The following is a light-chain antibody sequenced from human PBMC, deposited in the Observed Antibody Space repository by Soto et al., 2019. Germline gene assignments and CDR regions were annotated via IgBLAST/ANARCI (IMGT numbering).Light chain of an antibody. CDR2: GAS. V-gene: IGKV3-15*01. Sequence: EIVMAQSPATLSVSPGERATLSCRASQSVSSNLAWYQQKPGQAPRLLIYGASTRATGIPARFSGSGSGTEFTLTISSLQSEDFATYYCQHYNSYSEAFGQGTNVELK. CDR3: QHYNSYSEA. CDR1: QSVSSN. J-gene: IGKJ1*01.